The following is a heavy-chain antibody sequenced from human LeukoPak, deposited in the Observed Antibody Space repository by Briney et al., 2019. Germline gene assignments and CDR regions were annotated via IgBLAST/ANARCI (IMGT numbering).Heavy chain of an antibody. Sequence: GGSLRLSCVASGFTFSRYWVTWVRQAPGKGLEWVAKIKADGGEKDHVASVKGRFTISRDNAKNSLYLQMNSLRVEDTAVYYCARGGAARPDFWGQGTLVTVSS. J-gene: IGHJ4*02. V-gene: IGHV3-7*01. CDR2: IKADGGEK. D-gene: IGHD6-6*01. CDR3: ARGGAARPDF. CDR1: GFTFSRYW.